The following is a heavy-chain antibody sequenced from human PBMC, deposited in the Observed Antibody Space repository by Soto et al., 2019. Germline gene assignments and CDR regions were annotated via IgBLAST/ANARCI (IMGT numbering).Heavy chain of an antibody. CDR2: ISWDVGST. V-gene: IGHV3-43*01. Sequence: PGGSLRLSCAASGFTFDDYTMHWVRQAPGKGLEWVSLISWDVGSTYYADSVKGRFTISRDNSKNSLYLQMNSLRTEDTALYYCAKDKGGSYDYYYYGMDVWGQGTKVPVSS. CDR3: AKDKGGSYDYYYYGMDV. CDR1: GFTFDDYT. J-gene: IGHJ6*02. D-gene: IGHD1-26*01.